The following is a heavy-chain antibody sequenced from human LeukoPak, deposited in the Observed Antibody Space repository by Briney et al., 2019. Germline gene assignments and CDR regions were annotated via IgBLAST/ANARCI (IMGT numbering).Heavy chain of an antibody. Sequence: GGSLRLSCAASGFTFRSYWMSWVRQAPGKGLEWVANIKQDGSEKYYVDSVKGRFTISRDNAKNSLYLQMNSLRAEDTAVYYCARADDPYYGSGSPYYYYYMDVWGKGTTVTVSS. J-gene: IGHJ6*03. D-gene: IGHD3-10*01. CDR3: ARADDPYYGSGSPYYYYYMDV. CDR1: GFTFRSYW. V-gene: IGHV3-7*01. CDR2: IKQDGSEK.